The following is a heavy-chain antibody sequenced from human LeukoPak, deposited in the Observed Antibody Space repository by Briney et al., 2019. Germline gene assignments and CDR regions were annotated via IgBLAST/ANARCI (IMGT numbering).Heavy chain of an antibody. CDR3: AKRGTTMEKEGFDY. J-gene: IGHJ4*02. CDR1: GFSFSSYA. Sequence: GGSLRLSCAASGFSFSSYAMSWVRQAPGKGLEWVSAISGSGSSTYYADSVKGRFTIFRDNSKNTLYLQMNSLRAEDTAVYYCAKRGTTMEKEGFDYWGQGTLVTVSS. D-gene: IGHD5-18*01. V-gene: IGHV3-23*01. CDR2: ISGSGSST.